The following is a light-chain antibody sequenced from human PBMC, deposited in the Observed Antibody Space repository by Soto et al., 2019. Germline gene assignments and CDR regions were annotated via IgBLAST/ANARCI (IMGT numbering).Light chain of an antibody. V-gene: IGKV1-27*01. J-gene: IGKJ1*01. Sequence: DIQMTQSPSSLSASVGDRVTITCRASQAISNYLAWYQQKPGKVPKLLIYAASTLQSGVPSRFSGSGSGTDFTLTISSLQPEDVATYYCQKYNSAPRAFGQGTKVEIK. CDR2: AAS. CDR1: QAISNY. CDR3: QKYNSAPRA.